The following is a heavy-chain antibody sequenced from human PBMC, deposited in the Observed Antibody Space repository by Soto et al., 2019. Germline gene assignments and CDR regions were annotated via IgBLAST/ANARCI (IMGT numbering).Heavy chain of an antibody. J-gene: IGHJ4*02. CDR2: VYYTGFT. D-gene: IGHD2-2*01. CDR3: ATYPLPATTISALRDY. Sequence: SETLSLTCTVSGDSISSSYYWGWVRQPPGKGLECIGAVYYTGFTYYNPSLKSRLTISLDTSKNQFSLRLSSVTAADTAVYYCATYPLPATTISALRDYWGQGTLVTVSS. V-gene: IGHV4-38-2*02. CDR1: GDSISSSYY.